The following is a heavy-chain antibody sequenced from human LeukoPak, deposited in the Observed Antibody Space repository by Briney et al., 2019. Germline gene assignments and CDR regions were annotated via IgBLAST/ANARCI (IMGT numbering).Heavy chain of an antibody. CDR2: IYYSGST. CDR1: GFTLSSHW. J-gene: IGHJ4*02. Sequence: PGGSLRLSCAASGFTLSSHWMHWVRQAPGKGLEWIGSIYYSGSTYYNPSLKSRVTISVDTSKNQFSLRLSSVTAADTAVYYCARHQGVVVVTPAFDYWGQGTLVTVSS. CDR3: ARHQGVVVVTPAFDY. V-gene: IGHV4-39*01. D-gene: IGHD2-15*01.